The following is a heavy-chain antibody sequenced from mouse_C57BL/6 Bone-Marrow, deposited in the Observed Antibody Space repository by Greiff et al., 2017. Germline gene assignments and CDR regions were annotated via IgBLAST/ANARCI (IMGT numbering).Heavy chain of an antibody. CDR2: IYPGNSDT. CDR3: TSGCYWYIDV. J-gene: IGHJ1*03. V-gene: IGHV1-5*01. CDR1: GYTFTSYG. Sequence: EVQGVESGTVLARPGASVTMSCKTSGYTFTSYGMHWVKQRPGQGLEWIGAIYPGNSDTSYNQKFKGKAKLTAVTSASTAYMELSSLTNENSAVYYCTSGCYWYIDVWGTGTTVTVSS. D-gene: IGHD3-2*02.